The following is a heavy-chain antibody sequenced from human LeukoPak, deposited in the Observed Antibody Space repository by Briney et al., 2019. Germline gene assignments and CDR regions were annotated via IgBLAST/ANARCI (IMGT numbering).Heavy chain of an antibody. CDR3: AKDLREGADY. CDR1: GFTFSNSW. Sequence: GGSLRLSCAASGFTFSNSWMSWVRQAPGKGLEWVANIKQDGSGKYYVDSVKGRFTISRDNSKNTLFLQMTSLRAEDTAVYYCAKDLREGADYWGQGTLVTVSS. CDR2: IKQDGSGK. D-gene: IGHD1-26*01. V-gene: IGHV3-7*03. J-gene: IGHJ4*02.